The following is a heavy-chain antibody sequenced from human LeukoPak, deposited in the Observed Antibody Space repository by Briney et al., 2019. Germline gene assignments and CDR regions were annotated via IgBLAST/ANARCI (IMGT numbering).Heavy chain of an antibody. D-gene: IGHD2-2*01. CDR1: GGSISSSNW. CDR3: ATYCSTTSCYYYNGRDA. V-gene: IGHV4-4*02. J-gene: IGHJ6*02. CDR2: IYHSGST. Sequence: PSETLSLTCAVSGGSISSSNWWSWVRQPPGKGLEWIGEIYHSGSTNYNPSLKSRVTISVDKSKNQFSLKLSSVTAADTAVYYCATYCSTTSCYYYNGRDAWGQGTTVTVSS.